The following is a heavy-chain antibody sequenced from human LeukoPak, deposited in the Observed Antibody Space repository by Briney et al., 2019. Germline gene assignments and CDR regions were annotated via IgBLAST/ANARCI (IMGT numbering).Heavy chain of an antibody. V-gene: IGHV3-74*01. CDR3: VRYTDDSSGYYYFDY. CDR1: GFTFSSYW. J-gene: IGHJ4*02. CDR2: INSDGTTT. D-gene: IGHD3-22*01. Sequence: GASLRLSCAASGFTFSSYWMHWVGQGPGEGLVWVSRINSDGTTTNYGDSVEGRFTISKDNAKNTLYLQMSSLRHDDTAVYYCVRYTDDSSGYYYFDYWGQGTLVTVSS.